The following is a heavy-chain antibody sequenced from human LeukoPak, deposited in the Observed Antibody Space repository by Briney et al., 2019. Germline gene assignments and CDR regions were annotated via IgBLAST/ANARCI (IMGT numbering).Heavy chain of an antibody. CDR3: ARQNDFRLDY. V-gene: IGHV5-51*01. J-gene: IGHJ4*02. CDR2: IYPGDSDT. CDR1: GYTFSSHW. D-gene: IGHD3-3*01. Sequence: GESLKISCKGSGYTFSSHWIGWVRQMPGKGLEWMGIIYPGDSDTRYSPSLQGQVTISVDTSIGTAYLQWSGLKASDTAIYYCARQNDFRLDYWGQGTLVTVSS.